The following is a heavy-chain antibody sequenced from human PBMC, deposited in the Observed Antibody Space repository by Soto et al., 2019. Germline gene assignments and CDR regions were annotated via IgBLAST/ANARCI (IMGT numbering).Heavy chain of an antibody. Sequence: EVQLLEAGGGLVQPGGSLRLSCATSGFPFSTYALSWVRQSPGKGLEWVAEISGSAINTYYAASVRGRFTISRDKSNNTLYLQMNILRPDDTAVYYCAKRAKKGGLEGAGMDVWGQGTTVTVSS. J-gene: IGHJ6*02. CDR1: GFPFSTYA. CDR3: AKRAKKGGLEGAGMDV. CDR2: ISGSAINT. V-gene: IGHV3-23*01. D-gene: IGHD3-16*01.